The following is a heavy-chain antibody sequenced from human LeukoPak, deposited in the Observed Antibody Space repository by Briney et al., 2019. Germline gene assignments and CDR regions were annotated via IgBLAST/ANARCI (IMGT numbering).Heavy chain of an antibody. CDR3: AKDLGSGTPGYYGMDV. CDR2: ISWNSGSI. J-gene: IGHJ6*02. D-gene: IGHD3-10*01. Sequence: GRSLKLSCAASGFTFDDYAMHWVRQAPGKGLEWVSGISWNSGSIGYADSVKGRFTISRDNAKNSLYLQMNSLRAEDTALYYCAKDLGSGTPGYYGMDVWGQGTTVTVSS. V-gene: IGHV3-9*01. CDR1: GFTFDDYA.